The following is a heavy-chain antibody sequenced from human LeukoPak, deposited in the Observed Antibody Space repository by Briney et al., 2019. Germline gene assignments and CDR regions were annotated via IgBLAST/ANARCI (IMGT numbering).Heavy chain of an antibody. J-gene: IGHJ6*03. CDR3: ARAAGGLLNNYYYYYMDV. V-gene: IGHV4-59*08. D-gene: IGHD2-21*02. CDR1: GGSISSYY. CDR2: IYYSGST. Sequence: RPSETLSLTCTVSGGSISSYYWSWIRQPPGKGLEWIGYIYYSGSTNYNPSLKSRVTISVDTSKNQFSLKLSSVTAADTAVYYCARAAGGLLNNYYYYYMDVWGKGTTVTVSS.